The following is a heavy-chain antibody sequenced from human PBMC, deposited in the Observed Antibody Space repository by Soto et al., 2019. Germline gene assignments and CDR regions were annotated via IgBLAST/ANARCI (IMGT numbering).Heavy chain of an antibody. CDR2: ISSSLSYI. D-gene: IGHD3-22*01. CDR1: GFTFSSYS. J-gene: IGHJ4*02. Sequence: EVQLVESGGGLVKPGGSLRLSCAASGFTFSSYSMNWVRQAPGKGLEWVSSISSSLSYINYADSVRGRFTISRDNAKNSLYLQMNSRRAEDTAVYYCARDYDSSGYLYYFDYWGQGTLVTVSS. V-gene: IGHV3-21*01. CDR3: ARDYDSSGYLYYFDY.